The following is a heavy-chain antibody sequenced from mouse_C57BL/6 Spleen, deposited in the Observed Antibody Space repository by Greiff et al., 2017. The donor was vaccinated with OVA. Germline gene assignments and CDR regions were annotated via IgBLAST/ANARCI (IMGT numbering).Heavy chain of an antibody. CDR3: ARAFYYYGGYYAMDY. CDR1: GYTFTSYW. D-gene: IGHD1-1*01. J-gene: IGHJ4*01. V-gene: IGHV1-55*01. Sequence: QVQLQHPGAELVKPGASVKMSRKASGYTFTSYWITWVKQRPGQGLEWIGDIYPGSGSTNYNEKFKSKATLTVDTSSSTAYMQLSSLTSEDSAVYYCARAFYYYGGYYAMDYWGQGTSVTVSS. CDR2: IYPGSGST.